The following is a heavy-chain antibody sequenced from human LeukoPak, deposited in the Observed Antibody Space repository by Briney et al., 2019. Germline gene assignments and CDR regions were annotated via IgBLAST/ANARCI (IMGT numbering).Heavy chain of an antibody. Sequence: SETLSLTCSVSGGSITNTNYWTWVRQPPGKGLEWIGEVNLQGSTNYNPSLMGRVAISVDTSENHISLQLTSVTAADTAVYYCARSTVSHLYYFDYWGQGTLVTVSS. CDR2: VNLQGST. V-gene: IGHV4-4*02. J-gene: IGHJ4*02. CDR1: GGSITNTNY. CDR3: ARSTVSHLYYFDY. D-gene: IGHD4-17*01.